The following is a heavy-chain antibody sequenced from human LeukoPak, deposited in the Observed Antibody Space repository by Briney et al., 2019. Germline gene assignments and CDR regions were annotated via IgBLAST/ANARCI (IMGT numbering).Heavy chain of an antibody. D-gene: IGHD3-22*01. V-gene: IGHV1-18*01. J-gene: IGHJ4*02. Sequence: ASVKVSCKASGYTFTNHGITWVRQAPGQGHEWMGWISAYNGNTNYAQKFQGRVTMTTDTSTSTAYMERRSLRSDDTAVYYCARYYYDSSGYYSFDYWGQGTLVTVSS. CDR2: ISAYNGNT. CDR1: GYTFTNHG. CDR3: ARYYYDSSGYYSFDY.